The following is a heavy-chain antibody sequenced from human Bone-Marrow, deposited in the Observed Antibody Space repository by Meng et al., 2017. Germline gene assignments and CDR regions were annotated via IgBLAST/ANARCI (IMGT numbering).Heavy chain of an antibody. D-gene: IGHD2-15*01. V-gene: IGHV3-11*04. CDR2: ISSSGSTI. J-gene: IGHJ3*02. Sequence: GESLKISCAASGFTFSDYYMSWIRQAPGKGLEWVSYISSSGSTIYYADSVKGRFTISRDNAKNSLYLQMNSLRAEDTAVYYCARNSVADDAFDIWGQGTMVTVSS. CDR3: ARNSVADDAFDI. CDR1: GFTFSDYY.